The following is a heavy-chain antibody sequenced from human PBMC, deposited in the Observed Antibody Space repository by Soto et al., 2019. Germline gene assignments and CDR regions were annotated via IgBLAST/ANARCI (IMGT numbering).Heavy chain of an antibody. D-gene: IGHD3-3*01. J-gene: IGHJ6*02. CDR3: ARVSTTFWSGYYPHYYGMDV. CDR1: GYTFTSYA. CDR2: INAGNGNT. V-gene: IGHV1-3*01. Sequence: ASVKVSCKASGYTFTSYAMHWVRQAPGQRLEWIGWINAGNGNTKYSQKFQGRVTITRDTSASTAYMELSSLRSEDTAVYYCARVSTTFWSGYYPHYYGMDVWGQGTTVTVSS.